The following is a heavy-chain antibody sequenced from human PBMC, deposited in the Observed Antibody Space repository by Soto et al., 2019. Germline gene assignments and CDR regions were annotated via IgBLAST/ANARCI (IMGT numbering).Heavy chain of an antibody. CDR3: AKDFRDCGGDCDSEYFQH. Sequence: EVQLLESGGGLVQPGGSLRLSCAASGFTFSTYAMIWVRQAPGKGLEWVSTISGSGGSTYYADSVKGRFTISRDNSKNTLYLQMNSLRAEDTAVYYCAKDFRDCGGDCDSEYFQHWGQGTLVTVSS. V-gene: IGHV3-23*01. CDR2: ISGSGGST. D-gene: IGHD2-21*02. J-gene: IGHJ1*01. CDR1: GFTFSTYA.